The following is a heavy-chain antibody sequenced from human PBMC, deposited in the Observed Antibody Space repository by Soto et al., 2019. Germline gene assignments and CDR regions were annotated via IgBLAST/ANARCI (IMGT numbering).Heavy chain of an antibody. J-gene: IGHJ4*02. D-gene: IGHD2-15*01. CDR2: IGGSGAST. CDR3: ASAGSLAF. CDR1: GFTFTNYS. V-gene: IGHV3-21*01. Sequence: PGGSLRLSCAASGFTFTNYSMNWVRQAPGKGLEWVSSIGGSGASTYYADSVRGRFTISRDNAKNSLYLQMNSLRAEDTALYYCASAGSLAFWGQGTLVTVSS.